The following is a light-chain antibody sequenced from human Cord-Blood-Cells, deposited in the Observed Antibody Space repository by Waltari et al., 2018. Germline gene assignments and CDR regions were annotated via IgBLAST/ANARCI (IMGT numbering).Light chain of an antibody. J-gene: IGKJ4*01. CDR2: WAS. Sequence: DIVMTQSPDSLAVCLCERATINSNSRQSVLYSSNDKNYLAWYQQKPGQPPKLLIYWASTREAGVPDRFSGSGSGTDFTLTISSLQAEDVAVYYCQQYYSTPLTFGGGTKVEIK. V-gene: IGKV4-1*01. CDR3: QQYYSTPLT. CDR1: QSVLYSSNDKNY.